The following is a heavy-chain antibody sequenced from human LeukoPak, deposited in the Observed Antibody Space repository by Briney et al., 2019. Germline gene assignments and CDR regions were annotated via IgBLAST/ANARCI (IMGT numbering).Heavy chain of an antibody. CDR2: IYSSGST. CDR3: ARDPVGDSWSSLVKYYGMDV. J-gene: IGHJ6*02. V-gene: IGHV3-66*01. Sequence: GGSLRLACAASGFGVSGSYMCWVRQSPGKGLGWVSVIYSSGSTYYADSVKGRFTIFRDASKNTVYLQMTSLRAEDTAVYYCARDPVGDSWSSLVKYYGMDVWGQGTTVTVSS. CDR1: GFGVSGSY. D-gene: IGHD3-3*01.